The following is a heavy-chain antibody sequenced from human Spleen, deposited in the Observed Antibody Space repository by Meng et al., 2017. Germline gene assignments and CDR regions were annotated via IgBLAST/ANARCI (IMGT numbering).Heavy chain of an antibody. D-gene: IGHD3-10*01. CDR2: IIPIFGTA. CDR3: ARDRVLLWFGELSYYYGMDV. V-gene: IGHV1-69*05. Sequence: SVKVSCKASGYTFNRYGISWVRQAPGQGLEWMGGIIPIFGTANYAQKFQGRVTITTDESTSTAYMELSSLRSEDTAVYYCARDRVLLWFGELSYYYGMDVWGQGTTVTVSS. J-gene: IGHJ6*02. CDR1: GYTFNRYG.